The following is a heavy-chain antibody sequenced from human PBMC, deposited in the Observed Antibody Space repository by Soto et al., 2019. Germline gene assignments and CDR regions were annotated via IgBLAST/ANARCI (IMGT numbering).Heavy chain of an antibody. CDR3: ARAWGVVVPASNWFDP. CDR1: GGTFSSYA. V-gene: IGHV1-69*13. D-gene: IGHD2-2*01. CDR2: IIPIFGTA. Sequence: SVKVSCKASGGTFSSYAISWVRQAPGQGLEWMGGIIPIFGTANYAQKFQGRVTITADESTSTAYMGLGSLRSEDTAVYYCARAWGVVVPASNWFDPWGQGTLVTVSS. J-gene: IGHJ5*02.